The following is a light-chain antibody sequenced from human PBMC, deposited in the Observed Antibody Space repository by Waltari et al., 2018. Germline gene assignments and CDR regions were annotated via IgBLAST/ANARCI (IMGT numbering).Light chain of an antibody. Sequence: QSVLTQTPSVSGAPGQRVIISCTGNSSNIGPGYDVHWYQQLPGTAPKLLISGNNNRPSGVPDRFFGSKSGTSASLAITGLQAEDEADYYCQSYDSSLSHWVFGGGTKLTVL. CDR1: SSNIGPGYD. CDR2: GNN. J-gene: IGLJ3*02. CDR3: QSYDSSLSHWV. V-gene: IGLV1-40*01.